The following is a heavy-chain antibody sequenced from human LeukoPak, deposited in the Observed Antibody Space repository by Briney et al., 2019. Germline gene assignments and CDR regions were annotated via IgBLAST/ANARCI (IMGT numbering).Heavy chain of an antibody. D-gene: IGHD3-10*01. Sequence: PGGSLRLSCAASRFTFSDYYNSWIRQAPGKGLEWVSYISSSGNTIYYADSVKGRFTISRDNAKNSLYLQMNSLRAGDTAVYYCARGYGIYAFHMWGQGTMVTVSS. J-gene: IGHJ3*02. CDR1: RFTFSDYY. CDR2: ISSSGNTI. CDR3: ARGYGIYAFHM. V-gene: IGHV3-11*01.